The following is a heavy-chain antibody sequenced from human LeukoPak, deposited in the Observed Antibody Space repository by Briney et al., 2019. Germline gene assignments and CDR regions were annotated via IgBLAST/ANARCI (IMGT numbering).Heavy chain of an antibody. Sequence: ETLSLTCSASGGSISSSSYYWGWIRQPPGKGLEWIGSFYYSGNTYYNPSLKSRVTISVDTSKNEFSLKLRSVTAADTAVYYCARLKGSYFDYWGQGTLVTVSS. J-gene: IGHJ4*02. CDR1: GGSISSSSYY. CDR2: FYYSGNT. CDR3: ARLKGSYFDY. V-gene: IGHV4-39*01.